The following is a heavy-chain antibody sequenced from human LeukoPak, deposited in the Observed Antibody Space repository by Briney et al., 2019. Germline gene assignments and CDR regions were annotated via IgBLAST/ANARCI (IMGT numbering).Heavy chain of an antibody. D-gene: IGHD2-2*02. V-gene: IGHV3-23*01. Sequence: PGGSLRLSCAASGFTFSSYAMSWVRQAPGKGLEWVSAISGSGGSTYYADSVKGRFTISRDNSKNTLYLQMKSLRAEDTAVYYCAKDRYCSSTSCYKDPFDIWGQGTMVTVSS. CDR1: GFTFSSYA. CDR3: AKDRYCSSTSCYKDPFDI. CDR2: ISGSGGST. J-gene: IGHJ3*02.